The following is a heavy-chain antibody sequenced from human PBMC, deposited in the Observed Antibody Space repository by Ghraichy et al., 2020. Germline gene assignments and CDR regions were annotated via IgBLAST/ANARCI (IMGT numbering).Heavy chain of an antibody. V-gene: IGHV1-18*01. CDR2: ISAYNGNT. J-gene: IGHJ6*02. CDR1: GYTFTSYG. D-gene: IGHD1-26*01. CDR3: ARDRAGSGSYYRYYGMDV. Sequence: ASVKVSCKASGYTFTSYGISWVRQAPGQALEWMGWISAYNGNTNYAQKLQGRVTMTTDTSTSTAYMELRSLRSDDTAVYYCARDRAGSGSYYRYYGMDVWGQGTTVTVSS.